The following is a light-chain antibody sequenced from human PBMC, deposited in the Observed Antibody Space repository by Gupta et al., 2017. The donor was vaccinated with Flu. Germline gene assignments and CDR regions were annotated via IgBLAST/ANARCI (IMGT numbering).Light chain of an antibody. J-gene: IGKJ1*01. CDR3: QQYNTYPWT. Sequence: DIQMTQFPSILSASVGDRVTITCRASQIISNWLAWYQQKPGKAPKLLICKTSSSESGVPSRFSGSGSGTEFTLTISSLQPDDFATYYCQQYNTYPWTFGQGTRVEIK. CDR2: KTS. CDR1: QIISNW. V-gene: IGKV1-5*03.